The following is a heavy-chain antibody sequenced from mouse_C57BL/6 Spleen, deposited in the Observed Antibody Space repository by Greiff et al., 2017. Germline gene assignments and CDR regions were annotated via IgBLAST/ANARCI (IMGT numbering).Heavy chain of an antibody. CDR1: GYTFTSYW. V-gene: IGHV1-59*01. CDR2: IDPSDSCT. CDR3: ASRRTYWYFDV. Sequence: QVQLKQPGAELVRPGTSVKLSCKASGYTFTSYWMHWVKQRPGQGLEWIGVIDPSDSCTNYNQKFKGKATLTVDTSSSTAYMQLSRLTSADSAVXYGASRRTYWYFDVWGTGTMVTVSS. J-gene: IGHJ1*03.